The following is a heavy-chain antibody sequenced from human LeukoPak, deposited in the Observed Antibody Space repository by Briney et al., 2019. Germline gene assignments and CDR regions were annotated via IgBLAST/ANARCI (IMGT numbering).Heavy chain of an antibody. CDR1: GFTFSSYW. D-gene: IGHD5-24*01. Sequence: PGGSLRLSCAASGFTFSSYWMSWVRQAPGKGLEWVANIKEDGSEKNYVDSVKGRFTISRDNAKNSLYLQMNSLRAEDTAVYYCARDPEKAAIMDYFDYWGQGTLVTVSS. CDR3: ARDPEKAAIMDYFDY. CDR2: IKEDGSEK. J-gene: IGHJ4*02. V-gene: IGHV3-7*01.